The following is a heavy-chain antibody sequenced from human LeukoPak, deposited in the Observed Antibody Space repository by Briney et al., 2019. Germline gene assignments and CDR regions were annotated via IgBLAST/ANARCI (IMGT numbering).Heavy chain of an antibody. V-gene: IGHV4-59*01. Sequence: SETLSLTCTVSGGSISSYYWSWIRQPPGKGLEWIGYIYYSGSTNYNPSLKSRVTISVDTPKNQFSLKLSSVTAADTAVYYCARGNSKLNYYYYYMDVWGKGTTVTVSS. D-gene: IGHD4-11*01. CDR2: IYYSGST. CDR3: ARGNSKLNYYYYYMDV. J-gene: IGHJ6*03. CDR1: GGSISSYY.